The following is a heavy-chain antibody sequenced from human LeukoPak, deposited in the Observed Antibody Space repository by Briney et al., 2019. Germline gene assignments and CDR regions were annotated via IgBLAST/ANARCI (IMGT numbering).Heavy chain of an antibody. D-gene: IGHD3-22*01. V-gene: IGHV4-31*03. J-gene: IGHJ5*02. CDR3: AREGVVVKNWFDP. CDR1: GGSTSSGGYY. Sequence: PSETLSLTCTVSGGSTSSGGYYWSWIRQHPGKGLEWIGYIYYSGSTYHNPSLESRVTISVDTPKNQFSLKLSSVTAADTAVYYCAREGVVVKNWFDPWGQGTLVTVSS. CDR2: IYYSGST.